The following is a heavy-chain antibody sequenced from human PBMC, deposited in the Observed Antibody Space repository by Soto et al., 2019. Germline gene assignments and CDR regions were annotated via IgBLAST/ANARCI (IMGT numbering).Heavy chain of an antibody. D-gene: IGHD6-6*01. CDR2: IYYSGST. Sequence: QVQLQESGPGLVKPSQTLSLTCTVSGGSISSGNHYWSWIRQHPGKGLEWIGYIYYSGSTYYNPARKRRVAISVDTSKNQVSLKLSSVTAADTAGYYCAREEGEDRSSKDYYYNGMDVWGQGTTVTVSS. CDR1: GGSISSGNHY. CDR3: AREEGEDRSSKDYYYNGMDV. J-gene: IGHJ6*02. V-gene: IGHV4-31*03.